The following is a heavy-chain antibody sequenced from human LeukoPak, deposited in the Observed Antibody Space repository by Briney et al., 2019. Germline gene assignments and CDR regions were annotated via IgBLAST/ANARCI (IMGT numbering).Heavy chain of an antibody. CDR3: ARTLGYCSSTSCYAFDY. Sequence: ASVKVSCKTSGYTFTGYYMHWVRQAPGQGLEWMGWISPNSGGTNYAQKFQGRVTMTRDTPISTAYMELSRLRSDDTAVYYCARTLGYCSSTSCYAFDYWGQGTLVTVSS. J-gene: IGHJ4*02. CDR1: GYTFTGYY. V-gene: IGHV1-2*02. D-gene: IGHD2-2*01. CDR2: ISPNSGGT.